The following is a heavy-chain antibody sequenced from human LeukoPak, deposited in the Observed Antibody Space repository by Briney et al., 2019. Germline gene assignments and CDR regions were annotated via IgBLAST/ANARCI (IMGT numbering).Heavy chain of an antibody. D-gene: IGHD2-2*01. V-gene: IGHV1-46*01. Sequence: ASVKVSCKASGYTFTSYYMHWVRQAPGQGLEWMGIINPSGGSTSYAQKFQGRVTMTRDMSTSTVYMELSSLRSEDTAVYYCARDPQRCSSTSCYSLDAYYYYYYMDVWGKGTTVTVSS. J-gene: IGHJ6*03. CDR3: ARDPQRCSSTSCYSLDAYYYYYYMDV. CDR2: INPSGGST. CDR1: GYTFTSYY.